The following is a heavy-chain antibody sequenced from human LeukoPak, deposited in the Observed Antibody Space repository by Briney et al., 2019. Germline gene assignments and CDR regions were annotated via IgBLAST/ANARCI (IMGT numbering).Heavy chain of an antibody. D-gene: IGHD2-2*01. Sequence: ASVKVSCKASGYTFTSYGISWVRQAPGQELEWMGWISAYNGNTNYAQKLQGRVTMTTDTSTSTAYMELRSLRSDDTAVYYCAREDCSSTSCLATFDYWGQGTLVTVSS. CDR2: ISAYNGNT. CDR3: AREDCSSTSCLATFDY. CDR1: GYTFTSYG. V-gene: IGHV1-18*01. J-gene: IGHJ4*02.